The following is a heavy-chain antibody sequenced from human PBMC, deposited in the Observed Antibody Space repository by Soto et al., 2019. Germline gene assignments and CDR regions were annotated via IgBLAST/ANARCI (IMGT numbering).Heavy chain of an antibody. Sequence: SVKVSCKASGGTFSSYAISWVRQAPGQGLEWMGGIIPIFGTANYAQKFQGRVTITADESTSTAYMELSSLRSEDTAVYYCARDLESRRYYYGMDVWGQGTTVTVSS. CDR2: IIPIFGTA. CDR3: ARDLESRRYYYGMDV. V-gene: IGHV1-69*13. CDR1: GGTFSSYA. J-gene: IGHJ6*02.